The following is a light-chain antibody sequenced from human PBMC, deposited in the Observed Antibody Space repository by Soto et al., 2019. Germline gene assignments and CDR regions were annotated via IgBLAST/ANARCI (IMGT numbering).Light chain of an antibody. V-gene: IGLV2-14*01. Sequence: QSALTQPASVSGSPGQSITLSCTGTSSDIGGYDYVSWYQRHPGKAPKLIIYDVNNRPSGVSNRFSGSKSGNTASLTISGLXAEDEADYYCTSYASGSSHVVFGGGTKLTVL. CDR1: SSDIGGYDY. J-gene: IGLJ2*01. CDR3: TSYASGSSHVV. CDR2: DVN.